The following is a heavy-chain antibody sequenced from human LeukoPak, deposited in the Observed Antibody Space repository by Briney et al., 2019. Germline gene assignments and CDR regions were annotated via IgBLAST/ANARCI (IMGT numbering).Heavy chain of an antibody. V-gene: IGHV1-46*01. D-gene: IGHD3-3*01. CDR3: ARVGYDFWSGYLGGNWFDP. CDR2: INPSGGST. Sequence: ASVKVSCKSSGYTFTSYYMHWVRQAPGQGLEWMGIINPSGGSTSYAQKFRGRVTMTRNTSISTAYMELSSLRSEDTAVYYCARVGYDFWSGYLGGNWFDPWGQGTLVTVSS. J-gene: IGHJ5*02. CDR1: GYTFTSYY.